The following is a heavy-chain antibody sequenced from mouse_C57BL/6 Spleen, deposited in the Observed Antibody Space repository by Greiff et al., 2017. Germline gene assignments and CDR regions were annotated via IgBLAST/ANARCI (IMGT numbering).Heavy chain of an antibody. CDR1: GYTFTSYW. D-gene: IGHD3-3*01. CDR3: ARIGTDD. CDR2: IDPSDSYT. V-gene: IGHV1-69*01. Sequence: QVQLQQPGAELVMPGASVKLSCKASGYTFTSYWMHWVKQRPGQGLEWIGEIDPSDSYTNYNQQVKGKSTLTVDNSSSTAYMQLSSLTSDDSAVYYCARIGTDDWGQGTTLTVSS. J-gene: IGHJ2*01.